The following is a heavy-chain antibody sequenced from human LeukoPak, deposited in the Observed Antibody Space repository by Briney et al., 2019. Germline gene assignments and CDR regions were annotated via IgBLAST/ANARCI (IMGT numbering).Heavy chain of an antibody. CDR2: IKQAGSEK. Sequence: GGSLRLSRAPSGFTFRSYWIRWVGQAPGRGVAGVANIKQAGSEKYYVDSVKGRFTLSRENAKNSVFLQMNSLNAHDPGVYYCARVFYSSSSRLFDYGGQGTLVTVYS. CDR3: ARVFYSSSSRLFDY. CDR1: GFTFRSYW. V-gene: IGHV3-7*01. J-gene: IGHJ4*02. D-gene: IGHD6-6*01.